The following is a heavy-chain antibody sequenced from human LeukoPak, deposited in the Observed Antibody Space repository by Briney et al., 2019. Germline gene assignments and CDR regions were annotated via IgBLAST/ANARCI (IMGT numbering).Heavy chain of an antibody. V-gene: IGHV4-34*01. CDR3: ARDHPPSTDYYGMDV. CDR1: GGSFSGYY. Sequence: SETLSLTCAVYGGSFSGYYWSWIRQPPGKGLEWIGEVNHSGSTNYNPSLKSRVTISVDTSKNQFSLKLSSVTAADTAVYYCARDHPPSTDYYGMDVWGQGTTVTVSS. CDR2: VNHSGST. J-gene: IGHJ6*02.